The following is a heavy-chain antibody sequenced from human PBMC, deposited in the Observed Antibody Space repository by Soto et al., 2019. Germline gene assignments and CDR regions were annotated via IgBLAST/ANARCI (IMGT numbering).Heavy chain of an antibody. CDR3: AREGSAIYYYYGMDV. V-gene: IGHV1-2*04. D-gene: IGHD3-10*01. J-gene: IGHJ6*02. CDR2: INPNSGGT. CDR1: GYTFTGYY. Sequence: GASVKVSCKASGYTFTGYYMHWVRQAPGQGLEWMGWINPNSGGTNYAQKFQGWVTMTRDTSISTAYMELGRLRSDDTAVYYCAREGSAIYYYYGMDVWGQGTTVTVSS.